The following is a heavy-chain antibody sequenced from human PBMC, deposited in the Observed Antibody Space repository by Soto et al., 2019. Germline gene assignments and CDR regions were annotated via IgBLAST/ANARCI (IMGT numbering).Heavy chain of an antibody. CDR1: RGTFSSYS. J-gene: IGHJ5*02. V-gene: IGHV1-2*04. Sequence: GVPVNVSCKASRGTFSSYSIRWARQAPGQGLEWMGWINPNSGGTNYAQKFQGWVTMTRDTSISTAYMELSRLRSDDAAVYYCARANGSAFDPWGQGTLVTVSS. CDR2: INPNSGGT. CDR3: ARANGSAFDP.